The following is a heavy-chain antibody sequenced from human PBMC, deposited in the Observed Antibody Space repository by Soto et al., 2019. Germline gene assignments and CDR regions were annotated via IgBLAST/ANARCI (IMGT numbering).Heavy chain of an antibody. CDR3: ARGYSGYDYNFDY. CDR1: GGVTFIGSYY. J-gene: IGHJ4*02. Sequence: SETLSLTCSVSGGVTFIGSYYWSWIRHRPGKGLECLGYIFNSGSAYYNPSLRSRVTISIDTSKDEFSLTLSSVTAADTAVYFCARGYSGYDYNFDYWGQGISVTVSS. V-gene: IGHV4-31*03. CDR2: IFNSGSA. D-gene: IGHD5-12*01.